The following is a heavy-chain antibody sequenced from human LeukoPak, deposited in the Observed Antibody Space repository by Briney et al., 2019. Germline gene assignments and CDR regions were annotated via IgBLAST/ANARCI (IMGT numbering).Heavy chain of an antibody. CDR3: AKDGRSYSDTTAYYCSDY. J-gene: IGHJ4*02. V-gene: IGHV3-23*01. CDR2: ISGSGGST. CDR1: GFTFDDYA. Sequence: GGSLRLSCAASGFTFDDYAMHWVRQAPGKGLEWVSGISGSGGSTYYADSVKGRFTVSRDNSKNTLYLQMNSLRAEDTAVYYCAKDGRSYSDTTAYYCSDYWGQGTLVTVSS. D-gene: IGHD3-22*01.